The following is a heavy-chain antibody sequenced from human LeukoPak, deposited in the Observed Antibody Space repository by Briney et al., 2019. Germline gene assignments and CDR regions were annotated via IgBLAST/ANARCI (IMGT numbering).Heavy chain of an antibody. CDR2: INAGNGNT. D-gene: IGHD3-10*01. V-gene: IGHV1-3*01. J-gene: IGHJ4*02. Sequence: ASVKVSCKASGYTFTNYAMHWVHQAPGQRLEWMGWINAGNGNTKYSQKFQGRVTITRDTSASTAYMKLSSLRSGDTAVYYCARDRGVTMVRGVIDSFDYWGQGTLVTVSS. CDR3: ARDRGVTMVRGVIDSFDY. CDR1: GYTFTNYA.